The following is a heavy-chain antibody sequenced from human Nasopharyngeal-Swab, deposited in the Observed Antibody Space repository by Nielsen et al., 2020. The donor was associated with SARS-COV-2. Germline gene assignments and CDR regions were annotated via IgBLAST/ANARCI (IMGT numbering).Heavy chain of an antibody. CDR1: GFIITSNY. J-gene: IGHJ4*02. CDR3: ARDTGFCTRGSCGPFDS. CDR2: IYSGGNA. D-gene: IGHD2-8*01. Sequence: GGSLRLSCAASGFIITSNYKNWVRQAPGKGLEWVSVIYSGGNAYYADSVKGRFTISRDTSKNMLYLQMDSVRADDTAVYYCARDTGFCTRGSCGPFDSWGQGTLVSVSS. V-gene: IGHV3-53*01.